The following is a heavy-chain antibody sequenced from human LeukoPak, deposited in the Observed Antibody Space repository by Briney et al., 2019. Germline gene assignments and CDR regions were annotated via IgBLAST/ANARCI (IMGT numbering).Heavy chain of an antibody. CDR1: GFSFSNYA. CDR2: VSGSGGST. Sequence: GSLRLSCAASGFSFSNYAMSWVRQAPGKGLEWVSGVSGSGGSTYYADSVKGRFTISRDNFKNKLYLQTNSLRVDDTAVYYCAKVAYGYGYFDYWGQGTLVTVSS. D-gene: IGHD5-18*01. V-gene: IGHV3-23*01. J-gene: IGHJ4*02. CDR3: AKVAYGYGYFDY.